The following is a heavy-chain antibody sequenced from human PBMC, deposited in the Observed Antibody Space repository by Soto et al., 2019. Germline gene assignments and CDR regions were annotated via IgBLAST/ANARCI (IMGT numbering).Heavy chain of an antibody. CDR3: VRDVGFDYVN. D-gene: IGHD3-16*01. CDR2: IKQDESEK. Sequence: EVQLVESGGGLVQPGGSLRISCKGSGFSFSSYWMSWVSQAPGKGLELVASIKQDESEKYYVDSVKGRFTISRDNVDDSVFLHMNRLSAEDTAVYFCVRDVGFDYVNWGQGTLVTVSS. CDR1: GFSFSSYW. V-gene: IGHV3-7*01. J-gene: IGHJ4*02.